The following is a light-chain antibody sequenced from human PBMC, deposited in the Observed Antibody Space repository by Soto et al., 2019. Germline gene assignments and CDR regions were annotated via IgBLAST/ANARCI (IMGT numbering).Light chain of an antibody. Sequence: DIQMTQSPSSLSASVGDRVTITCRASQTISRYLSWYQQKPGKAPNLLIYGASSLQSGVPSRFSGSGSGTDFTLTISSLLPEDFATYFCQESHSSGTFGQGTKLEIK. CDR1: QTISRY. CDR3: QESHSSGT. J-gene: IGKJ2*01. CDR2: GAS. V-gene: IGKV1-39*01.